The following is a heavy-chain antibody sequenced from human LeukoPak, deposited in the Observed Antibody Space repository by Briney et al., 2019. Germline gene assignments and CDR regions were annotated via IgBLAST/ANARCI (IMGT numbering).Heavy chain of an antibody. D-gene: IGHD3-3*01. CDR1: GGSFSGYY. Sequence: SETLSLTCAVYGGSFSGYYWSWIRQPPGEGLEWSGEINHSGSSNYYTSLKSRVTISLDTSKNQFSLKLSSVTDADTAVYYCARRFFGDYDFWSGYSHHYYYYMDVWGKGTTVTVS. CDR2: INHSGSS. CDR3: ARRFFGDYDFWSGYSHHYYYYMDV. J-gene: IGHJ6*03. V-gene: IGHV4-34*01.